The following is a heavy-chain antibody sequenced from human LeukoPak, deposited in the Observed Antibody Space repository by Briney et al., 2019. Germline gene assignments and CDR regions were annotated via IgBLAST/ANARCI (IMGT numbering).Heavy chain of an antibody. CDR3: ARDQNYYDSSGPDY. V-gene: IGHV1-2*02. J-gene: IGHJ4*02. CDR1: GYTFTDYY. Sequence: GASVKVSCKASGYTFTDYYMHWVRQAPGQGLEWMGWINPKSGGTNYAQQFQGRVTMTRDTSISTAYMELRSLRSDDTAVYYCARDQNYYDSSGPDYWGQGTLVTVSS. CDR2: INPKSGGT. D-gene: IGHD3-22*01.